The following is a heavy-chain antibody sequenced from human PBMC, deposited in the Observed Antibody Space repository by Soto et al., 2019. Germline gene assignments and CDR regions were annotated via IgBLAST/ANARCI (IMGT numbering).Heavy chain of an antibody. CDR2: IKRKTDGGTT. J-gene: IGHJ4*02. CDR1: GFTFSNAW. D-gene: IGHD6-6*01. CDR3: PGLVDY. V-gene: IGHV3-15*07. Sequence: EVQLVESGGGLVKPGGSLRLSCAASGFTFSNAWMNWVRQAPGKGLEWVGRIKRKTDGGTTDYAAPVKGRFTISRDDSKNTLYLQMNSLKTEDTAVYYCPGLVDYWGQGPLVTVSS.